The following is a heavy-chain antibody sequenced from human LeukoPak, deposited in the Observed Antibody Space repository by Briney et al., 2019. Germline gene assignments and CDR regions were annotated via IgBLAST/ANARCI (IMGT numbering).Heavy chain of an antibody. V-gene: IGHV7-4-1*02. D-gene: IGHD3-16*01. CDR1: GYTFTSYA. CDR3: ARVGDYVWGRDNAFDI. Sequence: ASVKVSCKASGYTFTSYAMNWVRQAPGQGLEWMGWINTNTGNPTYAQGFTGRFVFSLDTSVSTAYPQISSLKAEDTAVYYCARVGDYVWGRDNAFDIWGQGTMVTVSS. CDR2: INTNTGNP. J-gene: IGHJ3*02.